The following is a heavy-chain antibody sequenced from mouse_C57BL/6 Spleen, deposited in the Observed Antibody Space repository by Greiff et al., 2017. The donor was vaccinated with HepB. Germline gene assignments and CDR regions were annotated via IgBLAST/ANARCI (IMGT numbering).Heavy chain of an antibody. D-gene: IGHD2-4*01. J-gene: IGHJ3*01. V-gene: IGHV1-55*01. CDR2: IYPGSGST. Sequence: QVQLQQPGAELVKPGASVKMSCKASGYTFTSYRITWVKQRPGQGLEWIGDIYPGSGSTNYNEKFKSKATLTVDTSSSTAYMQLSSLTSEDSAVYYCAREEAYDYDTAYWGQGTLVTVSA. CDR1: GYTFTSYR. CDR3: AREEAYDYDTAY.